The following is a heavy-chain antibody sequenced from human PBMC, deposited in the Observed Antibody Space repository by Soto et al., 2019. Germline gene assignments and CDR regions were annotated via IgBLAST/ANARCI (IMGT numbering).Heavy chain of an antibody. CDR2: IYSGGST. Sequence: GGSIKLSCAACGFTFSSYAMSWVPQAPWKGVEWVSVIYSGGSTYYADSVQGRFTISRDNSENTLYLQMNSLRAEDTAVSSCARDYGDGDWFGPWGQGTLVTVSS. CDR1: GFTFSSYA. D-gene: IGHD3-16*01. CDR3: ARDYGDGDWFGP. J-gene: IGHJ5*02. V-gene: IGHV3-53*01.